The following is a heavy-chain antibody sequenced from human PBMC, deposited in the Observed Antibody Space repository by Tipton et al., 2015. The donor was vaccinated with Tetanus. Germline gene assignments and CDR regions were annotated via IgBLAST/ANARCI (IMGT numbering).Heavy chain of an antibody. CDR1: GYTFTGYY. J-gene: IGHJ4*02. CDR2: INPNSGGT. Sequence: QSGPEVKKPGASVKVSCKASGYTFTGYYMHWVRQAPGQGLEWMGRINPNSGGTNYAQKFQGRVTMTRDTSISTAYMELSRLRSDDTAVYYCAREGFSGYGDYPIHWGQGTLVTVSS. V-gene: IGHV1-2*06. D-gene: IGHD4-17*01. CDR3: AREGFSGYGDYPIH.